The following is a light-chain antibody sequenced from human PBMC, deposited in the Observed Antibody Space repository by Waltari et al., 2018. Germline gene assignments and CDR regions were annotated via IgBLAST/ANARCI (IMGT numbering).Light chain of an antibody. Sequence: EIVLTQSPVTLSLSAGARATLSCRASESVFNYLAWYQQKPGQAPRLLIYDTSKRATGIPARFSGSGYGTDFTLTITNLEAEDFALYYCQQGSILPLTFGGGTKVEIK. CDR3: QQGSILPLT. CDR1: ESVFNY. J-gene: IGKJ4*01. V-gene: IGKV3-11*01. CDR2: DTS.